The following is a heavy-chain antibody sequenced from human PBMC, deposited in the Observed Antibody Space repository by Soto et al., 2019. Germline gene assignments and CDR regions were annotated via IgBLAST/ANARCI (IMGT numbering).Heavy chain of an antibody. V-gene: IGHV3-53*01. CDR2: IYSGGST. CDR3: ARGYSYDYYAMGV. CDR1: CFTIRSSD. Sequence: PGGSLRLSCAASCFTIRSSDMSWVRQAPGKGPEWVSVIYSGGSTYYADSVKGRFTISRDNSKNTLFLQMNSLRVEDTAVYYCARGYSYDYYAMGVWGQGTTVTV. D-gene: IGHD5-18*01. J-gene: IGHJ6*02.